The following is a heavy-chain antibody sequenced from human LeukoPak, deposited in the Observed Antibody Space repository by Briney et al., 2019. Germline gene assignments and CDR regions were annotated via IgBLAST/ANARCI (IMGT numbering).Heavy chain of an antibody. CDR1: GFSTSDYS. Sequence: GGSLRLSCAASGFSTSDYSMNWVRQPQGTGLEWDSYITISYSIIYYADSVKGRFTIYRDNAKNSLFLQMNSLRAEDTAVYYCARDLSDDYSLDYWGQGTLVTVSS. J-gene: IGHJ4*02. CDR3: ARDLSDDYSLDY. V-gene: IGHV3-21*01. D-gene: IGHD3-16*01. CDR2: ITISYSII.